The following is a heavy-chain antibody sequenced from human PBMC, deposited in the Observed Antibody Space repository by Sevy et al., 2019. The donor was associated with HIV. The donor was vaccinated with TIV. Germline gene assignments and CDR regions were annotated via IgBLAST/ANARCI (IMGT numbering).Heavy chain of an antibody. CDR2: IKGKTYGGTT. CDR1: GFTFGDYG. CDR3: SRVQGTISPYNYFGMDV. Sequence: GGSLRLSCTASGFTFGDYGMSWLRQAPGKGLEWVGFIKGKTYGGTTEYAASVKGRFTISRDDSKSIAYLQMNSLKTEDTALYYCSRVQGTISPYNYFGMDVWGQGTTVTVSS. D-gene: IGHD3-3*01. V-gene: IGHV3-49*03. J-gene: IGHJ6*02.